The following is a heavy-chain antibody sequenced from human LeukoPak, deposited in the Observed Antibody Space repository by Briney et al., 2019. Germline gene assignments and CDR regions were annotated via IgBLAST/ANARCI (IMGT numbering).Heavy chain of an antibody. J-gene: IGHJ4*02. CDR3: ARDGSGSYYNKYYFDY. V-gene: IGHV4-34*01. CDR1: GGSFNGYY. Sequence: SETLSLTCAVYGGSFNGYYWSWIRQPPGKGLQWIGSIYYSGSTYYNPSLKSRVTISVDTSKNQFSLKLSSVTAADTAVYYCARDGSGSYYNKYYFDYWGQGTLVTVSS. CDR2: IYYSGST. D-gene: IGHD3-10*01.